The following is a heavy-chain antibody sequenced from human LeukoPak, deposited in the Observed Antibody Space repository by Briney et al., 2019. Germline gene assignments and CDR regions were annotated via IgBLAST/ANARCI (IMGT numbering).Heavy chain of an antibody. D-gene: IGHD3-22*01. CDR3: AKGVTMIVVVLDAFDI. J-gene: IGHJ3*02. CDR2: INWNGGSR. CDR1: GFKFDDYG. Sequence: GGSLSLSCAASGFKFDDYGMSWVRQVPGRGLEWVSGINWNGGSRGYADSVKGRFTISRDNAKNTLYLQMNSLRAEDTALYYCAKGVTMIVVVLDAFDIWGQGTMVTVSS. V-gene: IGHV3-20*04.